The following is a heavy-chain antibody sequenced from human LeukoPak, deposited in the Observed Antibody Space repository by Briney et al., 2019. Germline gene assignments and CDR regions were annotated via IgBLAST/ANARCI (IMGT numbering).Heavy chain of an antibody. Sequence: GGSLRLSCAASGFAVSSNYMSWVRQAPGKGLEWVSVIYSGGSTYYADSVKGRFTISRDNSKNTLYLQMNSLRAEDTAVYYCARDSYDSSGYEIWGQGTMVTVSS. CDR3: ARDSYDSSGYEI. J-gene: IGHJ3*02. V-gene: IGHV3-53*01. CDR1: GFAVSSNY. D-gene: IGHD3-22*01. CDR2: IYSGGST.